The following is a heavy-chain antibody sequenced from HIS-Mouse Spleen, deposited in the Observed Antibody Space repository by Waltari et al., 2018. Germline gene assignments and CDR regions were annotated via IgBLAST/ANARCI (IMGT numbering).Heavy chain of an antibody. CDR3: AKKLKGYGAFDI. CDR1: GGTFSSYA. J-gene: IGHJ3*02. V-gene: IGHV1-69*04. CDR2: IIPILGIA. Sequence: QVQLVQSGAEVKKPWSSVKVSCKASGGTFSSYAISWVRQAPGQGLEWMGRIIPILGIANYAQKFQGRVTITADKSTSTAYMELSSLRSEDTAVYYCAKKLKGYGAFDIWGQGTMVTVSS. D-gene: IGHD1-1*01.